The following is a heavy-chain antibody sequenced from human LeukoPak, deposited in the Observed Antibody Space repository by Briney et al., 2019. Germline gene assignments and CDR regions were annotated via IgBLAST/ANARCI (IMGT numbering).Heavy chain of an antibody. D-gene: IGHD2-2*01. J-gene: IGHJ4*02. CDR2: ISSSGSTI. Sequence: PGGSLRLSCAASGFTFSDYYISWIRQAPGKGLEWVSYISSSGSTIYYADSVKGRFTISRDNAKNSLYLQMNSLRAEDTAVYYCARGQGYCSSTSCYFFDYWGQGTLVTVSS. CDR3: ARGQGYCSSTSCYFFDY. CDR1: GFTFSDYY. V-gene: IGHV3-11*01.